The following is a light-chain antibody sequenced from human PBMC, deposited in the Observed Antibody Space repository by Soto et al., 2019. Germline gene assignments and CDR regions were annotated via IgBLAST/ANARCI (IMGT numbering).Light chain of an antibody. Sequence: AIRMTQSPASLSASTGDRDTLTCRASQSISSYLAWYQQKPGKAPKLLIYAASTLPSGVPSRFSGSGSGTDFTLTISCLQSEDFATYFCQQYYSYPRTFGQGTKVEIK. J-gene: IGKJ1*01. CDR1: QSISSY. CDR2: AAS. CDR3: QQYYSYPRT. V-gene: IGKV1-8*01.